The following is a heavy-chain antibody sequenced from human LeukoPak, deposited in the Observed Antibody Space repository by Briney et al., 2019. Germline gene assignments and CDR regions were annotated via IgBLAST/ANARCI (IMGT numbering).Heavy chain of an antibody. Sequence: GGSLRLSCAASGFTFSSYWMYWVRQAPGKGLVWVSRINSDESSTSYADSVKGRFTISRDNAKSTLYLQMNSLRAEDTAVYYCAKGAAAASYYFDYWGQGTLVTVSS. D-gene: IGHD6-13*01. V-gene: IGHV3-74*01. CDR1: GFTFSSYW. CDR3: AKGAAAASYYFDY. CDR2: INSDESST. J-gene: IGHJ4*02.